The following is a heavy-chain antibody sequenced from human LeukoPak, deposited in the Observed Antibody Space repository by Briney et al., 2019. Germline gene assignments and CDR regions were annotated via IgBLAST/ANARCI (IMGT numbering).Heavy chain of an antibody. CDR3: ARIAAAGAYYYYYMDV. V-gene: IGHV5-51*01. CDR2: IYPGDSDT. Sequence: GESLKISCKGSGYSFTSYWIGWVRQMPGKGLEWMGLIYPGDSDTRYSPSFQGQVTISADKSISTAYLQWSSLKASDTAMYYCARIAAAGAYYYYYMDVWGKGTTVTISS. D-gene: IGHD6-13*01. CDR1: GYSFTSYW. J-gene: IGHJ6*03.